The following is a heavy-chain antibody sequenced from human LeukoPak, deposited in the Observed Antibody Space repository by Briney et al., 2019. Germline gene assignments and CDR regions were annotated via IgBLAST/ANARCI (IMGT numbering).Heavy chain of an antibody. V-gene: IGHV1-18*04. D-gene: IGHD2-15*01. CDR2: IGAYNGNT. Sequence: ASVKVSCKASGYTFTGYYMHWVRQAPGQGLEWMGWIGAYNGNTNYAQKLQGRVTMTTGTSTSTAYMELRSLRSDDTAVYYCARDRRGVVVAAPTDYWGQGTLVTVSS. CDR1: GYTFTGYY. CDR3: ARDRRGVVVAAPTDY. J-gene: IGHJ4*02.